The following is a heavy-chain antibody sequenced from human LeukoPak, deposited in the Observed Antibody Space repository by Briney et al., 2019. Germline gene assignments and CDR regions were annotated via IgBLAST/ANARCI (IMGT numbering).Heavy chain of an antibody. CDR2: IRYDGSDK. CDR1: GFTFSSYG. Sequence: GGSLRLSCAASGFTFSSYGMHWVRQAPGKGLEWVADIRYDGSDKYYADSVKGRFTISRDNSKNTMYLQMNSLRAEDTAVYYCARGMGLRYIDWYPYGMDVWGQGATVTVAS. CDR3: ARGMGLRYIDWYPYGMDV. V-gene: IGHV3-33*01. D-gene: IGHD3-9*01. J-gene: IGHJ6*01.